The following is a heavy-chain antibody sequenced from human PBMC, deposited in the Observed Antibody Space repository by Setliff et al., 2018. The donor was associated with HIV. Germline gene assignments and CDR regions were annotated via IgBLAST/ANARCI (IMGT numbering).Heavy chain of an antibody. CDR3: ARGLSFYDPGGFDY. J-gene: IGHJ4*02. Sequence: LSLTCTVSGGSISSYYWSWIRQPPGKGLGWIGYIYTSGSTSYNPSLKSRVTISVDTSKNQFSLKLSSVTAADTAVYYCARGLSFYDPGGFDYWGQGTLVTVS. CDR2: IYTSGST. D-gene: IGHD3-22*01. V-gene: IGHV4-4*09. CDR1: GGSISSYY.